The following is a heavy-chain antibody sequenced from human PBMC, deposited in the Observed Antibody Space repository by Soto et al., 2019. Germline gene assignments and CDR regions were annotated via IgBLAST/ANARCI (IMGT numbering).Heavy chain of an antibody. V-gene: IGHV3-21*04. CDR2: ISSSGSTI. J-gene: IGHJ3*02. CDR1: GFTFSSYS. Sequence: EVQLVESGGGLVKPGGSLRLSCAASGFTFSSYSMNWVRQAPGKGLEWVSSISSSGSTIYYADSVKGRFTISRDNAKNSLYLQMNSLRAEDTAVYYCAGGRDIVVVVAALGAFDIWGQGTMVTVSS. D-gene: IGHD2-15*01. CDR3: AGGRDIVVVVAALGAFDI.